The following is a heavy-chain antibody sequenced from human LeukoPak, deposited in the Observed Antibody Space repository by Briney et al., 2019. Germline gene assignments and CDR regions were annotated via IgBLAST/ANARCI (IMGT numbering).Heavy chain of an antibody. CDR2: IYTSGST. Sequence: SQPLSLTCTVSGGSISSGSYYWSWIRQPAGKGLEWIGRIYTSGSTNYNPSLKSRVTISVDTSKNQFSLKLSSVTAADTAVYYCARDPGYSSGWLDYCGQGTLVTVSS. CDR3: ARDPGYSSGWLDY. J-gene: IGHJ4*02. D-gene: IGHD6-19*01. CDR1: GGSISSGSYY. V-gene: IGHV4-61*02.